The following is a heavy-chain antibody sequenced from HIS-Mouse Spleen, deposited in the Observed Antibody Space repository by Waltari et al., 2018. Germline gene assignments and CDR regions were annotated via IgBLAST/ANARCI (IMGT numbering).Heavy chain of an antibody. CDR2: IYYRWRP. V-gene: IGHV4-31*03. J-gene: IGHJ5*02. Sequence: QVQLQESGPGLVKPSQTLSLTCTVSGGSISSGGYYWSWIRPHPGKGLVWIGYIYYRWRPYYHPALNSRGTIAVDASKNQFSLKLSSVTAADTAVYYCARSPYYDVWSGYSDNWFDPWGQGTLVTVSS. CDR3: ARSPYYDVWSGYSDNWFDP. CDR1: GGSISSGGYY. D-gene: IGHD3-3*01.